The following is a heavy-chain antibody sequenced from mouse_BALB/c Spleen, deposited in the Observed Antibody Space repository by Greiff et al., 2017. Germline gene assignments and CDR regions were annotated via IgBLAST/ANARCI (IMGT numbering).Heavy chain of an antibody. CDR3: ARTDY. V-gene: IGHV1-63*01. J-gene: IGHJ2*01. CDR2: IYPGSGNT. Sequence: VQLQQSGAELVRPGTSVKISCKASGYAFTNYWLGWVKQRPGLGLEWIGDIYPGSGNTYYNEKFKGKATLTADKSSSTAYMQLSSLTSEDSAVYFCARTDYWGQGTTLTVSS. CDR1: GYAFTNYW.